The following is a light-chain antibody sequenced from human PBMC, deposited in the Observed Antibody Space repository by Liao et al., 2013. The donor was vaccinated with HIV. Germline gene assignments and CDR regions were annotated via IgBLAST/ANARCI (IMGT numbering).Light chain of an antibody. CDR1: KLGDKY. CDR3: QASDSGTVI. V-gene: IGLV3-1*01. J-gene: IGLJ2*01. CDR2: QDT. Sequence: SYELTQPPSVSVSPGQTASITCSGDKLGDKYACWYQQKPGQSPVLVIYQDTKRPSGIPERFSGSNSGNTATLTISGTPAMDEADYYCQASDSGTVIFGGGTKLTVL.